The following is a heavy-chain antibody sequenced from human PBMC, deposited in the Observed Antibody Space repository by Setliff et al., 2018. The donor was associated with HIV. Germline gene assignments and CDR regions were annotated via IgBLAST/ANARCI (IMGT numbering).Heavy chain of an antibody. CDR1: GFTFSTYA. CDR3: VILGYCSGGSCFGGSTFYYYMDV. D-gene: IGHD2-15*01. J-gene: IGHJ6*03. CDR2: ISSSGGTT. V-gene: IGHV3-23*01. Sequence: GGSLRLSCAASGFTFSTYAMTWVRQAPGKGLEWVSSISSSGGTTYFADTVKGRFTISRDNSKNTLYLQMDSLRVEDTALYYCVILGYCSGGSCFGGSTFYYYMDVWGKGTTVTVSS.